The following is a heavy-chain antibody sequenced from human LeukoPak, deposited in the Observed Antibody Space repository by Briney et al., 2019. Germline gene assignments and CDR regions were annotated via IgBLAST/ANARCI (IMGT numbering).Heavy chain of an antibody. V-gene: IGHV1-3*01. J-gene: IGHJ3*02. CDR3: ARVPTVVTPLYAFDI. CDR1: GYTFTSYA. CDR2: ISAGNGNT. Sequence: GASVKVSCKASGYTFTSYAMHWERQAPGQRLEWIGWISAGNGNTKYSQKFQGRVTITRDTSASTAYMELSSLRSEDTAVYYCARVPTVVTPLYAFDIWGQGTMVTVSS. D-gene: IGHD4-23*01.